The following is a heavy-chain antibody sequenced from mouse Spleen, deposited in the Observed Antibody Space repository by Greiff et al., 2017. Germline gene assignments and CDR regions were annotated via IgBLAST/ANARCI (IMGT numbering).Heavy chain of an antibody. CDR1: GYTFTSYW. V-gene: IGHV1-64*01. CDR2: IHPNSGST. J-gene: IGHJ2*01. D-gene: IGHD2-1*01. CDR3: ARSDYGNYCFDY. Sequence: QVQLQQPGAELVKPGASVKLSCKASGYTFTSYWMHWVKQRPGQGLEWIGMIHPNSGSTNYNEKFKSKATLTVDKSSSTAYMQLSSLTSEDSAVYYCARSDYGNYCFDYWGQGTTLTVSS.